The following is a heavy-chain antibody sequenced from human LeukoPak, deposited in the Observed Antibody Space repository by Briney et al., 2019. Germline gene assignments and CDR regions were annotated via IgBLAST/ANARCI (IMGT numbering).Heavy chain of an antibody. CDR3: ARLLWFGEPHFFDY. D-gene: IGHD3-10*01. CDR1: GYSISSGYY. V-gene: IGHV4-38-2*02. CDR2: IYHNGST. J-gene: IGHJ4*02. Sequence: PSETLSLTCTVSGYSISSGYYWGWIRQPPGKGLEWIGSIYHNGSTYYNPSLKSRVTISVDTSKNQFSLKLSSVTAADTAVYYCARLLWFGEPHFFDYWGQGTLVTVSS.